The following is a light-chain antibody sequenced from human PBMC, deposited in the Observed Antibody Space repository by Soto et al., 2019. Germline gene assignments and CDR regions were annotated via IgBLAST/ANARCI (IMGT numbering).Light chain of an antibody. V-gene: IGKV3-11*01. Sequence: EIVLTQYPATLSLSPGERATLSCRASQSVSSYLAWYQQKPGQAPRLLIYDASNRATGIPARFSGSGSGTDVTLTISSLEPEDFAVYYCQQRSNLPPTFGPGTKVDIK. J-gene: IGKJ3*01. CDR2: DAS. CDR3: QQRSNLPPT. CDR1: QSVSSY.